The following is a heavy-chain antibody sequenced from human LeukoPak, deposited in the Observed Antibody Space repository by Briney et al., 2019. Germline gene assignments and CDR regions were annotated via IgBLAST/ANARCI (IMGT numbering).Heavy chain of an antibody. D-gene: IGHD2-2*01. Sequence: PGGSLRLSCAASGFTFSSFAMSWVRHAPGEGLEWVSSTSGSGGNTYDAHSVKGRFTISRDNAKNTLYLQMNSLRAEDTAVYYCAREGGYDCSSTSCYPDYWGQGTLVTVSS. CDR1: GFTFSSFA. CDR3: AREGGYDCSSTSCYPDY. V-gene: IGHV3-23*01. CDR2: TSGSGGNT. J-gene: IGHJ4*02.